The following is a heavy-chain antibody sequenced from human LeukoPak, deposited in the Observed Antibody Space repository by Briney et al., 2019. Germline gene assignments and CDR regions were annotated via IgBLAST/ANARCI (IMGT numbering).Heavy chain of an antibody. CDR1: GGSFSGYY. J-gene: IGHJ6*04. V-gene: IGHV4-34*01. Sequence: SETLSLTCAVYGGSFSGYYWSWIRQPPGKGLEWIGEINHSGSTNYNPPLKSRVTISVDTSKNQFSLKLSSVTAADTAVYYCARGGSGSYYNIPYYYYDMDVWGKGTTVTVSS. D-gene: IGHD3-10*01. CDR3: ARGGSGSYYNIPYYYYDMDV. CDR2: INHSGST.